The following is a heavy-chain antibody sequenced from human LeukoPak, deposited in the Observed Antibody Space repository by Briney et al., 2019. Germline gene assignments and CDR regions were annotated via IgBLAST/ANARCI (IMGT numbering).Heavy chain of an antibody. CDR3: ARGLGSPRDTSGSYTFDY. J-gene: IGHJ4*02. D-gene: IGHD1-26*01. CDR2: ISSSGSTI. Sequence: GGSLRLSCAASGFTFSRHNMNWVRQAPGKGLEWVSYISSSGSTIYYADSVKGRFTISRDNAENSLYLQMNSLRAEDTAVYYCARGLGSPRDTSGSYTFDYWGQGTLVTVSS. V-gene: IGHV3-48*03. CDR1: GFTFSRHN.